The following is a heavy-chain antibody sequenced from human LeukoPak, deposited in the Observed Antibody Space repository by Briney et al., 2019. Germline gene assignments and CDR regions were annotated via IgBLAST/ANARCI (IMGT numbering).Heavy chain of an antibody. CDR3: SCALWFDP. V-gene: IGHV4-39*01. Sequence: SETHSLACTLSGASISSGSYYWGWIRQPPGKGLEWIGSIYYSGSTYYNPSLKHRVTISVDTSKNEFSLKLSSVTAADTAVYYCSCALWFDPLGQ. CDR1: GASISSGSYY. CDR2: IYYSGST. J-gene: IGHJ5*02.